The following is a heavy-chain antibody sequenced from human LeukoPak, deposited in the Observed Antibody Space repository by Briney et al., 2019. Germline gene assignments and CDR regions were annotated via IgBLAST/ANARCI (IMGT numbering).Heavy chain of an antibody. V-gene: IGHV3-7*01. CDR2: IKQDGSEK. Sequence: PGGSLRLSCAASGSTFSSYWMSWVRQAPGKGLEWVANIKQDGSEKYYVDSVKGRFTISRGNAKNSLYLQMNSLRAEDTAVYYCARDYYGFDFGLDVWGQGTTVTVSS. D-gene: IGHD3-10*01. J-gene: IGHJ6*02. CDR3: ARDYYGFDFGLDV. CDR1: GSTFSSYW.